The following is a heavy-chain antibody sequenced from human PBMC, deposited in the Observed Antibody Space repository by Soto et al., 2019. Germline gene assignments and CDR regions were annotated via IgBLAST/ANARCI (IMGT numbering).Heavy chain of an antibody. V-gene: IGHV1-18*04. J-gene: IGHJ3*02. CDR3: ARREDCSSTSCYAFDI. CDR1: GYTFTSYG. CDR2: ISAYNGNT. Sequence: ASVKVSCKASGYTFTSYGFTWVRQAPGQGLEWMGWISAYNGNTNYAQKFQGRVTMTTDTFTSTAYMELRSLRPDDTAVYYCARREDCSSTSCYAFDIWGQGTMVTVSS. D-gene: IGHD2-2*01.